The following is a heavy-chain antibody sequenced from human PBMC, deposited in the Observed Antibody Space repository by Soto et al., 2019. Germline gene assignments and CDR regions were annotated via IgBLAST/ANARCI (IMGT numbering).Heavy chain of an antibody. V-gene: IGHV3-7*03. D-gene: IGHD2-15*01. CDR2: IKHDGGEK. CDR1: GFTFSNYW. CDR3: ARCVPGPGGPYAFDI. J-gene: IGHJ3*02. Sequence: PGGSLRLSCAASGFTFSNYWMSWVRQAPGKGLEWVANIKHDGGEKYYVDSVKGRFTISRDNVKTSLYLEMNSLRAEDTAVYYCARCVPGPGGPYAFDIWGQGTMVTVSS.